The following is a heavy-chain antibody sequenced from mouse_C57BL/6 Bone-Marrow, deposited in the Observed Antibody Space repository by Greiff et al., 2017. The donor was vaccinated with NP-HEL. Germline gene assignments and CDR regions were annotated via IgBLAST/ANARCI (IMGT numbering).Heavy chain of an antibody. J-gene: IGHJ4*01. CDR3: ARQGALYAMDY. Sequence: EVMLVESGGGLVQPGGSLKLSCAASGFTFSDYYMYWVRQTPEKRLEWVAYISNGGGSTYYPDTVKGRFTISRDNAKNTLYLQMSRLKSEDTAMYYCARQGALYAMDYWGKGTSVTVSS. CDR2: ISNGGGST. V-gene: IGHV5-12*01. CDR1: GFTFSDYY.